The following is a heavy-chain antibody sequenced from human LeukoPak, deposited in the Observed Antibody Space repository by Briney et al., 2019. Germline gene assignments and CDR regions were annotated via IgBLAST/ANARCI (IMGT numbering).Heavy chain of an antibody. V-gene: IGHV1-46*01. D-gene: IGHD1-26*01. J-gene: IGHJ5*02. Sequence: ASVKVSCKASGYTFTNYYIHWVRQAPGQGPEWMGIINPSGGGTNYAQKFQGRVTMTRDMSTSTDYMELSSLRSEDTAIYYCARDNSVGDNAWWFDPWGQGTLVTVSS. CDR3: ARDNSVGDNAWWFDP. CDR2: INPSGGGT. CDR1: GYTFTNYY.